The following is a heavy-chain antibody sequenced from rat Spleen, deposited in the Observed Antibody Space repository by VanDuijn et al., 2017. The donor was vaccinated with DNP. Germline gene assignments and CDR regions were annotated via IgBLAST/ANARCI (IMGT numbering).Heavy chain of an antibody. J-gene: IGHJ2*01. CDR3: ARWSDYFDY. CDR2: INYSART. Sequence: EVQLQESGPGLVKPSQSLSLTCSVTGYSITSSYRWNWIRKFPGNKMEWIGHINYSARTTYNPSLKSRISITRDTSKNQFFLHLNSVTTEDTATYYCARWSDYFDYWGQGVMVTVSS. CDR1: GYSITSSY. V-gene: IGHV3-1*01.